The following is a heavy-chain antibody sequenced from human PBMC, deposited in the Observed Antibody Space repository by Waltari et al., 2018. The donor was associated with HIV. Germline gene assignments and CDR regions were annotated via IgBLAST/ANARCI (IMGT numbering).Heavy chain of an antibody. CDR1: GYSFVNYW. V-gene: IGHV5-51*03. Sequence: VQLVQSGPEIKKPGESLKISCKAFGYSFVNYWFGWFRQKTGKGLEWMGVIYAGDPDIKYSPSFQGQVSISVDKSASTAYLQWRSLKASDTAVYYCARSIHYDDKGYFLKDAFHIWGQGTTVTVSS. D-gene: IGHD3-16*01. CDR2: IYAGDPDI. J-gene: IGHJ3*02. CDR3: ARSIHYDDKGYFLKDAFHI.